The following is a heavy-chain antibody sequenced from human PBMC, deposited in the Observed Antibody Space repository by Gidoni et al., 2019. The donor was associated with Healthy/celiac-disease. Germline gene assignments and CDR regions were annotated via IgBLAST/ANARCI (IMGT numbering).Heavy chain of an antibody. CDR3: ARRGGVVIISRFDY. CDR2: INHSGST. Sequence: QVQLQQWGAGLLKPSETLSLTCAVYGGSFSGYYWSWIRQPPGKGLEWIGEINHSGSTNYNPSLKSRVTISVDTSKNQFSLKLSSVTAADTAVYYCARRGGVVIISRFDYWGQGTLVTVSS. J-gene: IGHJ4*02. CDR1: GGSFSGYY. D-gene: IGHD3-3*01. V-gene: IGHV4-34*01.